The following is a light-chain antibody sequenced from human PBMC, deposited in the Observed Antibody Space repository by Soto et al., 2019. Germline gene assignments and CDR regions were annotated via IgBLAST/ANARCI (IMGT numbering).Light chain of an antibody. CDR2: GAS. V-gene: IGKV3-20*01. CDR1: TSVSSSY. Sequence: EIVLTQSPGTLSLSPGERATLSCRASTSVSSSYLAWYQQKTGQAPRLLIYGASSRATGIPDRFSGSGSGTDFTLTSSRLEPEDFAVYYCQQYGSSPPTFGQGTKVEIK. CDR3: QQYGSSPPT. J-gene: IGKJ1*01.